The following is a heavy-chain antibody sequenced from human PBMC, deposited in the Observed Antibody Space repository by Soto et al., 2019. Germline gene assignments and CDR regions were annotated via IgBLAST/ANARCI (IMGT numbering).Heavy chain of an antibody. J-gene: IGHJ5*02. CDR1: GFTFSSSW. V-gene: IGHV3-7*01. CDR2: IKHDGSEV. CDR3: AGIQNNWFDP. Sequence: EVQLVESGGGLVQPGGSLRLTCTASGFTFSSSWMAWVRQAPGKGLEWVGNIKHDGSEVYYLDSVRGRFTISRDSAWKSLYLQVNSLRAEDTAVYYCAGIQNNWFDPLGQGTLVAVSS.